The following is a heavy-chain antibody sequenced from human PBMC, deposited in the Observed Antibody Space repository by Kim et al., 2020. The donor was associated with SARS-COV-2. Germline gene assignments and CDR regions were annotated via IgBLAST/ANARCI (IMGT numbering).Heavy chain of an antibody. J-gene: IGHJ6*02. D-gene: IGHD3-3*01. V-gene: IGHV3-43*02. CDR2: ISGDGGST. CDR3: AKADGTYYDFWSGFKPYGMDV. CDR1: GFTFDDYA. Sequence: GGSLRLSCAASGFTFDDYAMHWVRQAPGKGLEWVSLISGDGGSTYYADSVKGRFTISRDNSKNSLYLQMNSLRTEDTALYYCAKADGTYYDFWSGFKPYGMDVWGQGTTVTVSS.